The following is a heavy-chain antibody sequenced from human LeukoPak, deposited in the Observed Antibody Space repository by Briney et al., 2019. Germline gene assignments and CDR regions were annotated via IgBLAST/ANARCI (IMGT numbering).Heavy chain of an antibody. J-gene: IGHJ6*02. D-gene: IGHD2-15*01. CDR2: IYYSGST. CDR1: GGSISSGGYY. CDR3: ARNRGVAATERNYYYYGMDV. V-gene: IGHV4-31*03. Sequence: SETLSLTCTVSGGSISSGGYYWSWIRQHPGKGLEWIGYIYYSGSTYYNPSLKSRVTISVDTSKNQFSLKLSSVTAADTAVYYCARNRGVAATERNYYYYGMDVWGQGTTVTVSS.